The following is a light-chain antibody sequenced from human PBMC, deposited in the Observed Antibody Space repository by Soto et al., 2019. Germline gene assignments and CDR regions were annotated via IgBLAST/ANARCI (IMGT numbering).Light chain of an antibody. Sequence: QSVLAQPASAFGSFGQSITISCSGPNTDLGVYGYVSWYQHHPGKAPKLLIYDVNNRPSGISDRFSGSKSGDTASLTISGLQAEDEADYFCFSKISGFVYGFGTGTKV. CDR2: DVN. CDR1: NTDLGVYGY. V-gene: IGLV2-14*01. CDR3: FSKISGFVYG. J-gene: IGLJ1*01.